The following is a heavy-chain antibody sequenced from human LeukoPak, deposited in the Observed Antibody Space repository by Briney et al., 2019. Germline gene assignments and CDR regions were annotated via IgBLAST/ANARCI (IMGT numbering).Heavy chain of an antibody. CDR2: VKRDGSST. D-gene: IGHD1-26*01. CDR1: GFTFSSYW. Sequence: GGSLRLSCAASGFTFSSYWMHWVRHAPGKGRVWVSRVKRDGSSTNYGDSVKGRFTVSRDNAKYTLILQMNSLRAEDTAVYYCARGGSPPEALGDTFDVWGHGTLVTVSS. V-gene: IGHV3-74*01. J-gene: IGHJ3*01. CDR3: ARGGSPPEALGDTFDV.